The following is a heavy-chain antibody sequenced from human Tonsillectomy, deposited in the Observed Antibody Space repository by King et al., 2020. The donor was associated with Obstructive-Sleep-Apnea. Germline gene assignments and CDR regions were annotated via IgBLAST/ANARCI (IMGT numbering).Heavy chain of an antibody. J-gene: IGHJ4*02. Sequence: VQLVESGGGLVQPGGSLRLSCAASGFKFSSYWMSWVRQAPGKGLEWVANIKQDGSEKYYVDSVKGRLTISRDNAKTSLYLQMNSLRAEDTAVYFCARDGVVGATKGYWGQGTLVTVSS. CDR3: ARDGVVGATKGY. CDR2: IKQDGSEK. D-gene: IGHD1-26*01. CDR1: GFKFSSYW. V-gene: IGHV3-7*01.